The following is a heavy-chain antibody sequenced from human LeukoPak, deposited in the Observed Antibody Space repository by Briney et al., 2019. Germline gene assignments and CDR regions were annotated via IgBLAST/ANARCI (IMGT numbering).Heavy chain of an antibody. CDR3: ARDYSGYNRLDY. CDR2: IYYSGTT. J-gene: IGHJ4*02. CDR1: GGSMSSGAYY. V-gene: IGHV4-31*03. Sequence: SETLSLTCTVSGGSMSSGAYYWTWIRQYPGKGLEWIGYIYYSGTTYYNPSLKSRITISVDTSKDQFSLRLSSVTAADTDVYYCARDYSGYNRLDYWGQGTLVTVSS. D-gene: IGHD5-12*01.